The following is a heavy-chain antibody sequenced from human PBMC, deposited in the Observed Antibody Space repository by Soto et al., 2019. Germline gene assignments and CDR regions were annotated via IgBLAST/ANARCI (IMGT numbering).Heavy chain of an antibody. CDR3: AKDWAIYYYDSSGPIDY. CDR2: ISYDGSNK. V-gene: IGHV3-30*18. Sequence: PGGSLRLSCAASGFTFSSYGMHWVRQAPGKGLEWVAVISYDGSNKYYADSVKGRFTISRDNSKNTLYLQMNSLRAEDTAVYYCAKDWAIYYYDSSGPIDYWGQGTLVTVSS. J-gene: IGHJ4*02. D-gene: IGHD3-22*01. CDR1: GFTFSSYG.